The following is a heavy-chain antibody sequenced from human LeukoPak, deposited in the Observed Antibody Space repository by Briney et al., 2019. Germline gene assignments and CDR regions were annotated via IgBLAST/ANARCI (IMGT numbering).Heavy chain of an antibody. Sequence: SETLSLTCTVSGGSISSSSYYWSWIRQPAGKGLEWIGHISYGGSANYNPSLRSRVTISVDASKNQMSLKLTSVTAADTAVYYCARLTRTTMIVFLTPDFFDLWGQGTVVTVSS. D-gene: IGHD3-22*01. CDR2: ISYGGSA. J-gene: IGHJ3*01. CDR1: GGSISSSSYY. CDR3: ARLTRTTMIVFLTPDFFDL. V-gene: IGHV4-61*01.